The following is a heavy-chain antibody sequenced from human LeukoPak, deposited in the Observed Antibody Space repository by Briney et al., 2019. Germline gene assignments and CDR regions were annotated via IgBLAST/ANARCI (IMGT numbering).Heavy chain of an antibody. J-gene: IGHJ3*02. CDR1: GGSISSYY. D-gene: IGHD3-22*01. CDR2: IYTSGST. CDR3: ARDKFPEWDYYDSSGYHDAFDI. V-gene: IGHV4-4*07. Sequence: PSETLSLTCTVSGGSISSYYWSWIRQPAGKGLEWIGRIYTSGSTNYNPSLKSRVTMSVDTSKNQFSLKLSSVTAADTAVYYCARDKFPEWDYYDSSGYHDAFDIWGQGTMVTDSS.